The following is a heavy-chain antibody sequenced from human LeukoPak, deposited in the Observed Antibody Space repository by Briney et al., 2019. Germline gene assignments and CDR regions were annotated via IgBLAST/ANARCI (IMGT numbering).Heavy chain of an antibody. CDR1: GGSISSYY. D-gene: IGHD1-26*01. V-gene: IGHV4-59*01. CDR3: ARLGSGSYHYYYMDV. J-gene: IGHJ6*03. CDR2: IYYSGST. Sequence: SETLSLTCTVSGGSISSYYWSWIRQPPGRGLGWIGYIYYSGSTSYNPSLKSRVTISVDTSKNQFSLKLSSVTAADTAVYYCARLGSGSYHYYYMDVWGKGTTVTVSS.